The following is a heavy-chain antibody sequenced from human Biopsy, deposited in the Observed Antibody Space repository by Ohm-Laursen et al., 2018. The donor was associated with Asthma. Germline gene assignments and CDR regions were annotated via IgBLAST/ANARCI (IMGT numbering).Heavy chain of an antibody. Sequence: SSVKVSCKASGYTFTGYQMHWVRQAPGQGLEWMGRINPNSGDTNFAQKFQGRVTMTRDTSISTAYMELSSLRSDDTAVYYCATAGAVFIHYWGQGTLVTVSS. D-gene: IGHD3-22*01. V-gene: IGHV1-2*06. CDR1: GYTFTGYQ. CDR3: ATAGAVFIHY. CDR2: INPNSGDT. J-gene: IGHJ4*02.